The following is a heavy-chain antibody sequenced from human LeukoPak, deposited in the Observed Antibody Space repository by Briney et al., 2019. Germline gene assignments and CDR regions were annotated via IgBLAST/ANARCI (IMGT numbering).Heavy chain of an antibody. CDR1: GFSFSGYW. Sequence: GGSLRLSCAASGFSFSGYWMTWVRQAPGKGLEWVANIKEDGSEKYYADFVKGRFTISRDNAKNSLDLQMNSLRAEDTAVYYCARRGSTDYWGQGALVTVSS. J-gene: IGHJ4*02. CDR2: IKEDGSEK. CDR3: ARRGSTDY. V-gene: IGHV3-7*03. D-gene: IGHD2/OR15-2a*01.